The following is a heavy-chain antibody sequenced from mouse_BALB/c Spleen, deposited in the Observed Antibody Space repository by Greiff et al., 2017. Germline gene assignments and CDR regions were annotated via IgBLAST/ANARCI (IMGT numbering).Heavy chain of an antibody. CDR3: ARGEYDYDFDY. CDR1: GFTFSSYA. V-gene: IGHV5-6-5*01. CDR2: ISSGGST. J-gene: IGHJ2*01. Sequence: EVKLVESGGGLVKPGGSLKLSCAASGFTFSSYAMSWVRQTPEKRLEWVASISSGGSTYYPDSVKGRFTISRDNARNILYLQMSSLRSEDTAMYYCARGEYDYDFDYWGQGTTLTVSS. D-gene: IGHD2-4*01.